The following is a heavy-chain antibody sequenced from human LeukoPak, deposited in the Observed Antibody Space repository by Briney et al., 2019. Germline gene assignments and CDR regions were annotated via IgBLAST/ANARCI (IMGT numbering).Heavy chain of an antibody. Sequence: SETLSLTCAVSGGSINSGTYSWNWIRQPPGKGLEWIGYISYSGSTYYKPSLESRLTISVDTSKNQFSLKLSSVTAADTAAYYCASHHYYDSSGYFDWFDPWGQGTLVTVSS. CDR3: ASHHYYDSSGYFDWFDP. CDR1: GGSINSGTYS. CDR2: ISYSGST. J-gene: IGHJ5*02. V-gene: IGHV4-30-4*07. D-gene: IGHD3-22*01.